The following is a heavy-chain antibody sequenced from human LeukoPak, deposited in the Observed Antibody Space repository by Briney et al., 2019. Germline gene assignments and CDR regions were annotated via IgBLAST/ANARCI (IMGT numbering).Heavy chain of an antibody. J-gene: IGHJ3*02. CDR2: IYYSGST. V-gene: IGHV4-31*03. Sequence: SQTLPLTCTVSGGSISSGGYYWSWIRQHPGKGLEWIGYIYYSGSTYYNPSLKSRVTISVDTSKNQFSLKLSSVTAADTAVYYCARDFYGSGSDAFDIWGQGTMVTVSS. CDR1: GGSISSGGYY. CDR3: ARDFYGSGSDAFDI. D-gene: IGHD3-10*01.